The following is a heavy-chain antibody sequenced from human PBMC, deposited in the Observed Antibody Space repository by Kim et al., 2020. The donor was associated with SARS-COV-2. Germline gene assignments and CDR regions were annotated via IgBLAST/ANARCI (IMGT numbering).Heavy chain of an antibody. J-gene: IGHJ2*01. CDR1: GFAFGRFD. CDR2: VHGGGDGI. D-gene: IGHD3-16*02. CDR3: AKGRGPGVVTCHFDY. V-gene: IGHV3-23*01. Sequence: GGSLRLSCAASGFAFGRFDMNWVRQAPGKGLEWVSIVHGGGDGICYADSVKGRFTISRDNSKNSLYLQMNSLKGEDTAVYYCAKGRGPGVVTCHFDYWGRGTLVTVSS.